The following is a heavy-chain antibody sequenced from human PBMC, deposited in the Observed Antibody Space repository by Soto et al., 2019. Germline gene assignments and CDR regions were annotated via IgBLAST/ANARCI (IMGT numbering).Heavy chain of an antibody. Sequence: GESLKISCKGSGYSFTIYWIGWVRQMPGKGLEWMGIIYPGDSDTRYSPSFQGQVTISADKSISTAYLQWSSLKASDTAMYYCARHQHSSSWQRNYGMDVWGQGTTVTVSS. CDR1: GYSFTIYW. CDR3: ARHQHSSSWQRNYGMDV. V-gene: IGHV5-51*01. D-gene: IGHD6-13*01. CDR2: IYPGDSDT. J-gene: IGHJ6*02.